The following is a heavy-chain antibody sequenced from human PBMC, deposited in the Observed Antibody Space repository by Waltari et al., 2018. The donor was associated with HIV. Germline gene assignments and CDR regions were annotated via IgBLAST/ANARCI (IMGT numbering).Heavy chain of an antibody. CDR3: TRAVFWSGFFRDYFFDY. CDR2: VNGDASIT. D-gene: IGHD3-3*01. J-gene: IGHJ4*02. Sequence: EVELVDSGGGLVQPGGSLRLSCVASKFNFSNYWIYRVRQLPGKGLVVGSRVNGDASITDYVDSVRGRFTISRDNAKNTVYLQMNSLRAEDTALYYCTRAVFWSGFFRDYFFDYWGQGTPVTVSS. CDR1: KFNFSNYW. V-gene: IGHV3-74*01.